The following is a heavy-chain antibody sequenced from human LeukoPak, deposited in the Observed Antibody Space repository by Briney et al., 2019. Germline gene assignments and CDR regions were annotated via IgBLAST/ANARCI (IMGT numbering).Heavy chain of an antibody. J-gene: IGHJ4*02. CDR1: GFTFSSYG. CDR2: IWYDGSNK. V-gene: IGHV3-33*01. Sequence: GGSLRLSCAASGFTFSSYGTHWVRQAPGKGLEWVAVIWYDGSNKYYADSVKGRFTISRDNSKNTLYLQMNSLRAEDTAVYYCARAPNWNPYLYYFDYWGQGTLVTVSS. CDR3: ARAPNWNPYLYYFDY. D-gene: IGHD1-1*01.